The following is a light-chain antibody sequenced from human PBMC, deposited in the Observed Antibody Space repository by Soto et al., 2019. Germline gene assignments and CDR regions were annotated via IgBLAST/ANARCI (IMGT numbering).Light chain of an antibody. J-gene: IGLJ2*01. CDR1: SSNIGSNT. V-gene: IGLV1-44*01. Sequence: QSVLTQPPSASGTPGQRVTISCSGSSSNIGSNTVNWYQQLPGTAPKLLIYSSNQRPSGVPDRFSASESGTSASLAISGLQSEDEADYYCATWDDSLNVVFGGGTKLTVL. CDR3: ATWDDSLNVV. CDR2: SSN.